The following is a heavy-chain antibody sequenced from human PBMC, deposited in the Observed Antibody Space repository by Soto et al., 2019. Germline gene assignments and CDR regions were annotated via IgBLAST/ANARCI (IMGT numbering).Heavy chain of an antibody. J-gene: IGHJ4*02. CDR1: GFTFSSYA. CDR3: AKERGGYCSSTSCYGQGDY. D-gene: IGHD2-2*01. V-gene: IGHV3-23*01. CDR2: ISGSGGST. Sequence: GGSLRLSCAASGFTFSSYAMSWVRQAPGKGLEWVSAISGSGGSTYYADSVKGRFTISRDNSKNMLYLQMNSLRAEDTAVYYCAKERGGYCSSTSCYGQGDYWGQGTLVTVSS.